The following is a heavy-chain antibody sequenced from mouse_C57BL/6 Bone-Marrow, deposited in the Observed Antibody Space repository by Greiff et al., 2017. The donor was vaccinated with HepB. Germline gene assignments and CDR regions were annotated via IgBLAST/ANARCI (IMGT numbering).Heavy chain of an antibody. CDR2: IYPGSGST. J-gene: IGHJ4*01. V-gene: IGHV1-55*01. Sequence: QVQLQQPGAELVKPGASVKMSCKASGYTFTSYWITWVKQRPGQGLEWIGDIYPGSGSTNYNEKFKSKATLTVDTSSSTAYMQLSSLTSEDSAVYYCARSEGVLHYYAMDYWGQGTSVTVSS. CDR3: ARSEGVLHYYAMDY. CDR1: GYTFTSYW.